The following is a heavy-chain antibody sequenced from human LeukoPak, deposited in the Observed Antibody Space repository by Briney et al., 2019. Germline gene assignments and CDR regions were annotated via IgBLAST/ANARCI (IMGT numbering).Heavy chain of an antibody. CDR3: AKGDSTVTTPIDC. Sequence: GGSLRLSCAASGFTFSSYGVHWVRQAPGKGLEWVAVILYEGSNKYYANSVTGRFTISRDNSKNTLFLQMNSLRPEDTAVYDCAKGDSTVTTPIDCWGQGTLVTVSS. CDR2: ILYEGSNK. V-gene: IGHV3-30*02. D-gene: IGHD4-17*01. J-gene: IGHJ4*02. CDR1: GFTFSSYG.